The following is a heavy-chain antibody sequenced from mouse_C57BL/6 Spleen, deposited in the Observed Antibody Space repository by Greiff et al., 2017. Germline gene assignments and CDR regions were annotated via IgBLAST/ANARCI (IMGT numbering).Heavy chain of an antibody. Sequence: EVKVVESGGDLVKPGGSLKLSCAASGFTFSSYGMSWVRQTPDKRLEWVATISSGGSYTYYPGSVKGRFTISRDNAKNTLYLQMSSLKSEDTAMYYGARQRSNYGDWYFDVWGTGTTVTVSS. V-gene: IGHV5-6*01. J-gene: IGHJ1*03. D-gene: IGHD2-5*01. CDR1: GFTFSSYG. CDR2: ISSGGSYT. CDR3: ARQRSNYGDWYFDV.